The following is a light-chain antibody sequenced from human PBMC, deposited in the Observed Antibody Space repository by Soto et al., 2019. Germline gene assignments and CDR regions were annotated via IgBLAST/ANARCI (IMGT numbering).Light chain of an antibody. J-gene: IGKJ5*01. V-gene: IGKV3-11*01. CDR3: QQSYSTPIN. Sequence: IVLTPSPATLSLSPWNRATLSCRASQNISSYLIWYQQKPGQAPRLLIYGVSNRATGIPARFSGSGSGTDFTLTISSLEPEDFATYYCQQSYSTPINFGQGTRLEIK. CDR2: GVS. CDR1: QNISSY.